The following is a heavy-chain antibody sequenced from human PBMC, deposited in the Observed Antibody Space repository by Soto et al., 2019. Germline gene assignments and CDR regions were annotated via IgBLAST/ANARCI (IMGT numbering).Heavy chain of an antibody. Sequence: EVQLVESGGGLVQRGGSLRLCCAASGFTFSSYSMNWVRQAPGKGLEWVSYISSSSSTIYYADSVKGRFTISRDNAKNSLYLQMNSLRAEDTAVYYSARGHPSGVKDVCSKGTTVTVSS. CDR1: GFTFSSYS. CDR3: ARGHPSGVKDV. CDR2: ISSSSSTI. V-gene: IGHV3-48*01. J-gene: IGHJ6*04. D-gene: IGHD6-25*01.